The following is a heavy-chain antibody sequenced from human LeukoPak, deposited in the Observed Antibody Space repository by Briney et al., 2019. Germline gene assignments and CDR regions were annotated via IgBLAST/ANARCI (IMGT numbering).Heavy chain of an antibody. J-gene: IGHJ3*02. V-gene: IGHV1-24*01. CDR2: FDPEDGET. Sequence: ASVKVSCKVSGYTLTELSMHWVRQAPGKGLEWMGGFDPEDGETIYAQKFQGRVTMTEDTSTDTAYMELSSLRSEDTAVYYCATVATMYDAFDIWGQGTMVTVSS. D-gene: IGHD5-12*01. CDR1: GYTLTELS. CDR3: ATVATMYDAFDI.